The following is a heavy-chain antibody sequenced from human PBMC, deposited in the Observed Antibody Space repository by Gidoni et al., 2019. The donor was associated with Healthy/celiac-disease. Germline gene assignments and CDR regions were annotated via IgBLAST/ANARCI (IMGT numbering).Heavy chain of an antibody. CDR2: IYSGGST. V-gene: IGHV3-66*02. D-gene: IGHD3-22*01. CDR3: ARGYYYDSSGYRDAFDI. Sequence: EVQLVESGGGLVQPGGSLRLSCAASGFTVSSNYMSWVRQAPGKGLEWVSVIYSGGSTYYADSVKGRFTISRDNSKNTLYLQMNSLRAEDTAVYYCARGYYYDSSGYRDAFDIWGQGTMVTVSS. J-gene: IGHJ3*02. CDR1: GFTVSSNY.